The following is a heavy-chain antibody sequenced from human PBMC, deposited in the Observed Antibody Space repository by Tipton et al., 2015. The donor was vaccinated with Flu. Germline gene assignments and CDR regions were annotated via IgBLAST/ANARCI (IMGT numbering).Heavy chain of an antibody. CDR1: GDSISTTIYY. CDR3: ARDLWNDRRAYYYYGMDV. CDR2: IYYSGTT. D-gene: IGHD1-1*01. J-gene: IGHJ6*02. Sequence: LRLSCTVSGDSISTTIYYWGWVRQPPGKGLEWIGSIYYSGTTYYNPSLKSRVTISVDSSKNELSLTPASLTAADTAVYYCARDLWNDRRAYYYYGMDVWGQGTTVTVSS. V-gene: IGHV4-39*07.